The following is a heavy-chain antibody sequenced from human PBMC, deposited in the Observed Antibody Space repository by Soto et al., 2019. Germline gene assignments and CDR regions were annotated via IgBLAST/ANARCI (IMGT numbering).Heavy chain of an antibody. J-gene: IGHJ4*02. CDR1: GFTFSSFP. V-gene: IGHV3-30-3*01. CDR3: AREGGVSGWYWGGDY. CDR2: ISYDGSNK. Sequence: GGSLRLSCAASGFTFSSFPMHWVRQAPGKGLERVALISYDGSNKYYADSVKGRFTISRDNSKNTLYLQMNSLRAEDTALYYCAREGGVSGWYWGGDYWGQGTPVTVSS. D-gene: IGHD6-19*01.